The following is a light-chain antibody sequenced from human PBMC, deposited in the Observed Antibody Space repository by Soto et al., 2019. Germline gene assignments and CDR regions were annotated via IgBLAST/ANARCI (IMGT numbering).Light chain of an antibody. CDR3: QHYQTFLPLT. Sequence: VVLSQSPATLSLSPGERATLSCRTSLSVSVYLDWYQQKPGQAPRLLISDASTRATGIPDRFSGGGSWTDFSLTISILEPEDFGVYYCQHYQTFLPLTFGGGTKVDI. J-gene: IGKJ4*01. CDR1: LSVSVY. CDR2: DAS. V-gene: IGKV3-11*01.